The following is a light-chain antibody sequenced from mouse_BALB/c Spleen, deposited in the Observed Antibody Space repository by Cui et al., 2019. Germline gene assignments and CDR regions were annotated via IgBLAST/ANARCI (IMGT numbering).Light chain of an antibody. CDR3: QQWSSYPRT. J-gene: IGKJ1*01. Sequence: QIVLSQYPAILSASPGEQVTMTCIASSTVSYMYWYQQKPGSYPRLLIYVTSNLASGVPGRFSGSGSGTSYSLTISRMEAEDAATYYCQQWSSYPRTFGGGTKLEIK. V-gene: IGKV4-55*01. CDR1: STVSY. CDR2: VTS.